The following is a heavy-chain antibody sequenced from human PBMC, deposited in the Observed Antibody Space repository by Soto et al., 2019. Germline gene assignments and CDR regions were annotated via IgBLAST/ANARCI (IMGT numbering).Heavy chain of an antibody. Sequence: EVQLLESGGGLVQPGGSLRLSCAASGFTFSSYAMSWVRQAPGKGLEWVSAISGSGGSTYYADSVKGRFTISRDNSKNTLYLQMNSLRSEDTAVYYCAKASGWFGEFDYWGQGTLVTVSS. CDR2: ISGSGGST. J-gene: IGHJ4*02. D-gene: IGHD3-10*01. CDR3: AKASGWFGEFDY. CDR1: GFTFSSYA. V-gene: IGHV3-23*01.